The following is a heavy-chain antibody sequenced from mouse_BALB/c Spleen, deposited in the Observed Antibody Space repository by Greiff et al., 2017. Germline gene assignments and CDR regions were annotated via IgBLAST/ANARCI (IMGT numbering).Heavy chain of an antibody. CDR1: GFNIKDTY. V-gene: IGHV14-3*02. CDR3: ARDGGLRYYFDY. J-gene: IGHJ2*01. D-gene: IGHD2-4*01. Sequence: VQLQQPGAELVKPGASVKLSCTASGFNIKDTYMHWVKQRPEQGLEWIGRIDPANGNTKYDPKFQGKATITADTSSNTAYLQLSSLTSEDTAVYYCARDGGLRYYFDYWGQGTTLTVSS. CDR2: IDPANGNT.